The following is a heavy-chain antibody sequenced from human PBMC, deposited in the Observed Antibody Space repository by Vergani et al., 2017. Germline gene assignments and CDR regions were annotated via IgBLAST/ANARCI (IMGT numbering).Heavy chain of an antibody. J-gene: IGHJ4*02. D-gene: IGHD3-3*01. Sequence: QLQLQESGPGLVKPSETLSLTCTVSGGSISSSSYYWSWIRQPPGKGLEWIGEINHSGSTNYNPSLKSRVTISVDTSKNQFSLKLSSVTAADTAVYYCARNITIFGVVIRGGSRGQGTLVTVSS. CDR3: ARNITIFGVVIRGGS. V-gene: IGHV4-39*07. CDR2: INHSGST. CDR1: GGSISSSSYY.